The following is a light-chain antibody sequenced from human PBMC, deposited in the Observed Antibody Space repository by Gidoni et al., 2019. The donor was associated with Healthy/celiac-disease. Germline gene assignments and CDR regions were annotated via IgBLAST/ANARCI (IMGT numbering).Light chain of an antibody. CDR1: SSNIGSTT. CDR2: SNN. CDR3: AAWDDSLNGLVV. Sequence: QSVLTQPPSASGTPGQRVTIPCSGSSSNIGSTTVNWYQQLPRTAPKLRIYSNNQRPSGVPDRFSGSKSGTSASLAISGLQSEDEADYYCAAWDDSLNGLVVFGGGTKLTVL. V-gene: IGLV1-44*01. J-gene: IGLJ2*01.